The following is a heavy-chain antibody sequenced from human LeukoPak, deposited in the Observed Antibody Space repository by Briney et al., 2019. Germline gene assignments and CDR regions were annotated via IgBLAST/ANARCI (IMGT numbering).Heavy chain of an antibody. Sequence: PGGSLRLSCAASGFTFSSYSMNWVRQAPGKGLEWVSSISSSSSYIYYADSVKGRFTISRDNAKNSLYLQMNSLRAEDTAVYYCARDYQRWFGELLYGYFDYWGQGTLVTVSS. V-gene: IGHV3-21*01. CDR3: ARDYQRWFGELLYGYFDY. J-gene: IGHJ4*02. D-gene: IGHD3-10*01. CDR1: GFTFSSYS. CDR2: ISSSSSYI.